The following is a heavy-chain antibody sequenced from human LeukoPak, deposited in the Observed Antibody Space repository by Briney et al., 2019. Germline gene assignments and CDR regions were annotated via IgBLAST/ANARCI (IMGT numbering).Heavy chain of an antibody. J-gene: IGHJ4*02. Sequence: GGSLRLSCAASGFTFSSYWMNWVRQAPGKGREWVANIKQDGSEKYYVDSVKGRFTVARDNAKNTPDLQINSLTPEDTAVYYCARIGFYSSWYFDYWGQGTLVTASS. D-gene: IGHD6-6*01. CDR3: ARIGFYSSWYFDY. V-gene: IGHV3-7*01. CDR2: IKQDGSEK. CDR1: GFTFSSYW.